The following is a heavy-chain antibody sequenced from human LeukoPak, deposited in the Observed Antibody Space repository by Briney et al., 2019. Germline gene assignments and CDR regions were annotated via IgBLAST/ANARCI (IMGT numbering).Heavy chain of an antibody. CDR3: AQGYSSGWYPY. Sequence: GGSLRLSCAVSGFSVSSFGMSWVRQAPGKGLEWISAISVNGETAYYADSVKGRFIISRDNSKNTLYLQLSSLRAEDTAVYYCAQGYSSGWYPYWGLGSLVSVSS. CDR2: ISVNGETA. CDR1: GFSVSSFG. J-gene: IGHJ4*02. D-gene: IGHD6-19*01. V-gene: IGHV3-23*01.